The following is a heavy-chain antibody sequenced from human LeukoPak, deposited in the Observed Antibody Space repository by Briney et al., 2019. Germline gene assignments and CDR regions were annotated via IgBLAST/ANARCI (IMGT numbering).Heavy chain of an antibody. J-gene: IGHJ4*01. V-gene: IGHV3-30*18. CDR1: GFTFSSYG. CDR2: ISYDGSNK. Sequence: GGSLRLSCAASGFTFSSYGMHWVRQAPGKGLEWVAVISYDGSNKYYADSVKGRFTISRDNSKNTLYLQMNSLRAEDTAVYYCAKDRLGCSDYWGQGTLVTVSS. D-gene: IGHD4/OR15-4a*01. CDR3: AKDRLGCSDY.